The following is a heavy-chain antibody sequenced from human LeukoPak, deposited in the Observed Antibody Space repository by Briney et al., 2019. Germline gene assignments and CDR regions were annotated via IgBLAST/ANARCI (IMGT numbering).Heavy chain of an antibody. CDR3: ARHGNYYGSGSYMVYFDY. CDR1: GGSFSGYY. CDR2: INHSGST. J-gene: IGHJ4*02. D-gene: IGHD3-10*01. Sequence: SETLSLTCAVYGGSFSGYYRSWIRQPPGKGLEWMGEINHSGSTNYNPSLKSRVTISVDTSKNQFSLKLSSVTAADTAVYYCARHGNYYGSGSYMVYFDYWGQGTLVTVSS. V-gene: IGHV4-34*01.